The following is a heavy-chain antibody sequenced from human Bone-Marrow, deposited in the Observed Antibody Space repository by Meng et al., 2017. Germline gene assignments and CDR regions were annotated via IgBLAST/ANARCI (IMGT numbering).Heavy chain of an antibody. CDR2: ISGSGGST. V-gene: IGHV3-23*01. CDR1: GFTFSSYV. J-gene: IGHJ3*02. CDR3: AKDKLELRKDAFDT. Sequence: EVQLLASGGGLIQPGGSLRLSCAASGFTFSSYVMSWVRQAPGKGLEWVSSISGSGGSTYYADSVKGRFTISRDNSKNTLYVQMNSLRAEDTAVYYCAKDKLELRKDAFDTWGQGTMVTVSS. D-gene: IGHD1-7*01.